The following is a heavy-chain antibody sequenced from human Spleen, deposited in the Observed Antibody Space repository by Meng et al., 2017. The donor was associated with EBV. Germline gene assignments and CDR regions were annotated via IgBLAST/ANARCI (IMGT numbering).Heavy chain of an antibody. Sequence: QQRRWGAGLLKPSETLSLTWSVFGGSFSGDYWGWIRQPQGKGLEWIGEINHSGSTKYNPSLKSRVTISVDTSKNQFSLKLSSVTAADTAVYFCARAPLESSSSGWFDPWGQGTLVTVSS. CDR1: GGSFSGDY. J-gene: IGHJ5*02. V-gene: IGHV4-34*01. D-gene: IGHD6-13*01. CDR3: ARAPLESSSSGWFDP. CDR2: INHSGST.